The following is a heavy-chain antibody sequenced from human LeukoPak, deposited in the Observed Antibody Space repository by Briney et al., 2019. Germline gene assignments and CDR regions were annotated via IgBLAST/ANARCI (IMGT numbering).Heavy chain of an antibody. V-gene: IGHV3-23*01. Sequence: GGSLRLSCAASGFTLSSYAMSWVRQAPGKGLEWVSAISDTGNTYHADSVKGRFTISRDNSRNTLYLQMNSLTVEDTAVYYCAKDNWLPSSPAVAGLGDWNQGTLVTVSS. CDR2: ISDTGNT. CDR1: GFTLSSYA. CDR3: AKDNWLPSSPAVAGLGD. J-gene: IGHJ4*02. D-gene: IGHD6-19*01.